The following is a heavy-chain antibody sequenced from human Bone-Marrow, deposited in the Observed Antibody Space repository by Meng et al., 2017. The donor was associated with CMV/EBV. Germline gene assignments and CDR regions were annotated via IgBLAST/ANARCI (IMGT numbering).Heavy chain of an antibody. CDR1: GFTVSSNC. D-gene: IGHD3-16*01. CDR3: ATRRGGVALDY. Sequence: LSCAASGFTVSSNCMGWVRQAPGKGLEWVSGIYSVGTTYYGDSVKGRFTISRDNSKNTLYLQMNSLRTEDTAVYYCATRRGGVALDYWGQGTLVTVSS. CDR2: IYSVGTT. J-gene: IGHJ4*02. V-gene: IGHV3-66*02.